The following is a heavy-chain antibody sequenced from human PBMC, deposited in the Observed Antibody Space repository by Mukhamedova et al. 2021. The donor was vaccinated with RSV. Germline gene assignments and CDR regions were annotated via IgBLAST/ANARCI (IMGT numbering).Heavy chain of an antibody. V-gene: IGHV5-51*01. D-gene: IGHD1-14*01. Sequence: GLEWMGIIYPGDSDTRYSPSFQGQVTISADKSISTAYLQWSSLKASDTAMYYCARDITQDGWGPGTLVTVSS. CDR2: IYPGDSDT. CDR3: ARDITQDG. J-gene: IGHJ4*01.